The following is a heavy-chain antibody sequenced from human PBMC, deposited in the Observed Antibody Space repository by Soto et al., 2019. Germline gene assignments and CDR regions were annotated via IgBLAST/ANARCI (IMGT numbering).Heavy chain of an antibody. D-gene: IGHD6-19*01. CDR1: GYDFIGHG. CDR3: ARDQWLKVPAVVGDKFDS. CDR2: INSYNGDT. V-gene: IGHV1-18*04. J-gene: IGHJ5*01. Sequence: QVQLVQSGGEEKKPGASVKVSCKASGYDFIGHGISWVRQARGQGLEWMGWINSYNGDTKYARKYQDRITLTKDKSTRTVYMELTSLRSDDTAVYYCARDQWLKVPAVVGDKFDSWGQGTLVTVPS.